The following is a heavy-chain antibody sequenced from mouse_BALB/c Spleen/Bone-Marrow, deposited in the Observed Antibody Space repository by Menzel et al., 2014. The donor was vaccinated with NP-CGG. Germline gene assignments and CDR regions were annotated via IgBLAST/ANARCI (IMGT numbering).Heavy chain of an antibody. Sequence: VQLQQSGAELAKPGASVKLPCTASGSNIKDTYMHWVKQRPEQGLEWIGRIDPANGNTKYDPKFQGKATITADTSSNTAYLQLSSLTSEDTAVYYCAMYYYGSSLFAYWGQGTLVTVSA. D-gene: IGHD1-1*01. CDR1: GSNIKDTY. V-gene: IGHV14-3*02. CDR3: AMYYYGSSLFAY. J-gene: IGHJ3*01. CDR2: IDPANGNT.